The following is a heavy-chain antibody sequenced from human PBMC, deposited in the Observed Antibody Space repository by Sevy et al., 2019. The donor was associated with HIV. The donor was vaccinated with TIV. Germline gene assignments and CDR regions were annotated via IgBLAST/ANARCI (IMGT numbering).Heavy chain of an antibody. CDR3: ARSVAALDFWYFDL. D-gene: IGHD6-19*01. J-gene: IGHJ2*01. Sequence: SQTLSLTCAISGDSVSSNNAAWNWIRRSPSRGLGWLGRTYYKSKWYSHYAVSVKSRMTINPDTSKNQFSLQLNSVTPEDTAVYYCARSVAALDFWYFDLWGRGTLVTVSS. CDR2: TYYKSKWYS. CDR1: GDSVSSNNAA. V-gene: IGHV6-1*01.